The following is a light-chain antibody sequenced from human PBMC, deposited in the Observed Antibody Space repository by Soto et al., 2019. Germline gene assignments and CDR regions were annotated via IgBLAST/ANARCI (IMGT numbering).Light chain of an antibody. CDR3: CSYAGSSTLV. J-gene: IGLJ2*01. CDR2: EVS. V-gene: IGLV2-23*02. CDR1: SSDVGSYNL. Sequence: QSALTQPASVSGSPGQSITISCTGTSSDVGSYNLVSWYQQEPGKAPKLMIYEVSKRPSGVSNRFSGSKSGNTASLTISGLQAEDEADYYCCSYAGSSTLVFGGGTKLTVL.